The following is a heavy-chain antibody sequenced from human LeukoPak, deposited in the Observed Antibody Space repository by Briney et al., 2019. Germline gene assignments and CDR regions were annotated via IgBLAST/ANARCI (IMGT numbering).Heavy chain of an antibody. D-gene: IGHD6-19*01. CDR2: IYTNWTT. J-gene: IGHJ4*02. Sequence: SETLSLTCAVSGGSISGYYWSWIRQPAGKGLEWIGRIYTNWTTYYSPSLKSRVTMSVDTSKNQFSLKLSSVTAADTAVYYCAREHRLAFDYWGQGTLVTVSS. CDR3: AREHRLAFDY. CDR1: GGSISGYY. V-gene: IGHV4-4*07.